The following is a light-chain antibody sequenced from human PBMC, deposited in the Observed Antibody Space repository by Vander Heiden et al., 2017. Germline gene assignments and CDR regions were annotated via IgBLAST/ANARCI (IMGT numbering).Light chain of an antibody. CDR3: QPHKSYPT. Sequence: DMHMTQSPSSLSASVGGRVPITCRASQGIRNDLGWHQQKPRKAPKRLSYAATRVQSGVPSRISGSGSGTEFTITSSSLEAEDWANYYRQPHKSYPTFGQGTKVEIK. J-gene: IGKJ2*01. V-gene: IGKV1-17*01. CDR2: AAT. CDR1: QGIRND.